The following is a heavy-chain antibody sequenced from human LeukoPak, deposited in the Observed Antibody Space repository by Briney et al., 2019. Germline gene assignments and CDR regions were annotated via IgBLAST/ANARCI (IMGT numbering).Heavy chain of an antibody. J-gene: IGHJ6*02. Sequence: ASVKVSCKASGYTFTSYAMNWVRQAPGQGREWMGWINTNTGNPTYAQGFTGRCVFSLDTSVSTAYLQISSLKAEDTAVYYCASALGWGYYYGMDVWGQGTTVTVSS. D-gene: IGHD3-16*01. V-gene: IGHV7-4-1*02. CDR2: INTNTGNP. CDR3: ASALGWGYYYGMDV. CDR1: GYTFTSYA.